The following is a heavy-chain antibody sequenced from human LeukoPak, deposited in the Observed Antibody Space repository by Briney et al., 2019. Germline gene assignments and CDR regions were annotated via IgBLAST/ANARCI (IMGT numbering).Heavy chain of an antibody. J-gene: IGHJ4*02. V-gene: IGHV3-30-3*01. CDR1: GFTFSSYA. CDR3: AREAGTGTTDFDY. CDR2: ISDDGSRK. Sequence: PGGSLRLSCAASGFTFSSYAMHWVRQAPGKGLEWVAVISDDGSRKYYTDSVKGRFTISRDNSKNTLYLQMNSLRAEGTAVYYCAREAGTGTTDFDYWGQGTQVTVSS. D-gene: IGHD1-7*01.